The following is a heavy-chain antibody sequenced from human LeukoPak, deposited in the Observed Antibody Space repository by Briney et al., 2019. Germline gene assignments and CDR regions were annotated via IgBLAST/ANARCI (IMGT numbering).Heavy chain of an antibody. CDR3: ARDLLSAGRGLDY. Sequence: SQTLSLTCAISGDSVSSNSAAWSWIRQSPSRGLEWLGRTYYRSKWYNDYAVSVKSRITTNPDTSKNQFSLQLNSVTPEDTAVYYCARDLLSAGRGLDYWGQGTLVTVSS. J-gene: IGHJ4*02. CDR1: GDSVSSNSAA. CDR2: TYYRSKWYN. V-gene: IGHV6-1*01. D-gene: IGHD6-13*01.